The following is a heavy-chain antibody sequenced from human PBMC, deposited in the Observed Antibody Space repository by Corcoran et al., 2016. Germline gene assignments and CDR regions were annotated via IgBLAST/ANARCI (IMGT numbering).Heavy chain of an antibody. V-gene: IGHV3-23*01. CDR3: AKDYYDGCIGYSYFQR. CDR2: ISGSGGNT. D-gene: IGHD3-16*01. CDR1: GFTFSSYI. Sequence: EVQLLESGGGLVQPGGSLRLSCAASGFTFSSYIMSWVRQVPGKGLEWVSAISGSGGNTSYADSVKGRFTISRDKSKNTLDLQMKSMRAEDTAVYYDAKDYYDGCIGYSYFQRWGQGTLVTVSS. J-gene: IGHJ1*01.